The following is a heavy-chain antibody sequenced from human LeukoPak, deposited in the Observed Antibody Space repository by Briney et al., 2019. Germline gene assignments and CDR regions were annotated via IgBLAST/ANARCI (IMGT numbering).Heavy chain of an antibody. CDR2: ISYDGSNK. CDR1: GFTFSSYA. Sequence: GGSLRLSCAASGFTFSSYAMHWVRQAPGKGLEWVALISYDGSNKYYADSVKGRFTISRDNSKNTVYLQMSSLTTEETAVYYCARGGLWYGELFSNWGQGTLVTVSS. J-gene: IGHJ4*02. V-gene: IGHV3-30*04. CDR3: ARGGLWYGELFSN. D-gene: IGHD3-10*01.